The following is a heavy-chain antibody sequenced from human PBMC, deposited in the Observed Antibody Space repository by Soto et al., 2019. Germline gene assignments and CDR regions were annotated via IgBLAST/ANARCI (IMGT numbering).Heavy chain of an antibody. D-gene: IGHD1-26*01. Sequence: QVQLVQSGAEVKRPGASVRVSCKASGYTFSNYGITWVRQAPGQGLEWMGWISAYSGNTNYAPKFQGRVTMTTDTSTTTAYMELRSLRSDDTAVYYCARTSGDYYDYWGQGTLVTVSS. V-gene: IGHV1-18*01. CDR2: ISAYSGNT. CDR3: ARTSGDYYDY. CDR1: GYTFSNYG. J-gene: IGHJ4*02.